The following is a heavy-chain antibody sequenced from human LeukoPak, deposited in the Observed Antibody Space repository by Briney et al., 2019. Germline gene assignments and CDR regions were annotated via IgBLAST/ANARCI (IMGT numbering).Heavy chain of an antibody. Sequence: VASVKVSCKASGYTFTSYGISWVRQAPGQGLEWMGWISAYNGNTNYAQKLQGRVTMTTDTSTSTAYRELRSLRSDDTAVYYCARECLHYDFWSGYSGFLLDYWGQGTLVTVSS. D-gene: IGHD3-3*01. J-gene: IGHJ4*02. V-gene: IGHV1-18*01. CDR2: ISAYNGNT. CDR1: GYTFTSYG. CDR3: ARECLHYDFWSGYSGFLLDY.